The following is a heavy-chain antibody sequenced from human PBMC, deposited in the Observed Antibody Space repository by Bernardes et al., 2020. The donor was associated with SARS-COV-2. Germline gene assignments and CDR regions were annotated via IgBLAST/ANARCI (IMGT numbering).Heavy chain of an antibody. V-gene: IGHV3-7*01. CDR1: GFTFSSYW. Sequence: GGSLRLSRAASGFTFSSYWISWVRQAPGKGLEWVANIKQDGSEKDYVHSVKGRFTISRDNAKNSLYLQMNSLRAEDTAVYYCAREDYSGYDSGDVDYWGQGTLVTVSS. CDR2: IKQDGSEK. J-gene: IGHJ4*02. CDR3: AREDYSGYDSGDVDY. D-gene: IGHD5-12*01.